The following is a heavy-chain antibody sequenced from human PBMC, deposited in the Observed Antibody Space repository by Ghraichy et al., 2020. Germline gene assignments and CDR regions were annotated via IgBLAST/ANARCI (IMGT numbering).Heavy chain of an antibody. CDR1: GLIFSSYA. Sequence: GGSLRLSCAASGLIFSSYAMTWVRQAPGGGLEWVSAIAGSGGNTYYADFAKGRFTISRDNSKNTLYLQMNILRAEDTAVYYCAKEDAVSAVPGYWGQGTLVTVSS. J-gene: IGHJ4*02. CDR2: IAGSGGNT. V-gene: IGHV3-23*01. D-gene: IGHD2-15*01. CDR3: AKEDAVSAVPGY.